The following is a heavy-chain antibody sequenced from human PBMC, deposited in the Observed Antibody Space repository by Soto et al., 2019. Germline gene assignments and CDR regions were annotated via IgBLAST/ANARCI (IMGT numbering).Heavy chain of an antibody. CDR2: IKSKTDGGTT. CDR1: GFTFSNAW. Sequence: PGGSLRLSCAASGFTFSNAWMNWVRQAPGKGLEWVGRIKSKTDGGTTDYAAPVKGRFTISRDDSKNTLYLQMNSLKTEDTAVYYCTTDSGVGATIEEERYYFDYWGQGTLVTVSS. V-gene: IGHV3-15*07. J-gene: IGHJ4*02. D-gene: IGHD1-26*01. CDR3: TTDSGVGATIEEERYYFDY.